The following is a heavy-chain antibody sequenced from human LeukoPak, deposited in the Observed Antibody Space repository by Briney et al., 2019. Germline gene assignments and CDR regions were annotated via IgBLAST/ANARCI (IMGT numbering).Heavy chain of an antibody. CDR1: GASMNTYY. CDR2: IYYSGST. CDR3: ARVGAGSSRYPSLGY. D-gene: IGHD6-6*01. J-gene: IGHJ4*02. Sequence: SETLSLTCTVSGASMNTYYWSWFRQPPGKGLEWIGYIYYSGSTNYNPSLKSRVTISVDTSKNQFSLKLSSVTAADTAVYYCARVGAGSSRYPSLGYWGQGTLVTVSS. V-gene: IGHV4-59*12.